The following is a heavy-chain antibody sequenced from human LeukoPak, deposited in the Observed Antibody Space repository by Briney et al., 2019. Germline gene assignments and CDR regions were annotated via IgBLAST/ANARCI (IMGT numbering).Heavy chain of an antibody. V-gene: IGHV3-11*04. Sequence: GGSLRLSCAASGFTFSDYYMSWLRQAPGKGLEWVSYISSSGSTIYYADSVKGRFTISRDNAKNSLYLQMNSLRAEDTDVYYCAREYYYDSSGYLGYWGQGTLVTVSS. CDR3: AREYYYDSSGYLGY. D-gene: IGHD3-22*01. CDR1: GFTFSDYY. J-gene: IGHJ4*02. CDR2: ISSSGSTI.